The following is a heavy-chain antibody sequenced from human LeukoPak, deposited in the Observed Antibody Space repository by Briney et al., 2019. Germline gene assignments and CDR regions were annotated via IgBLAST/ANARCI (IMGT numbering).Heavy chain of an antibody. CDR3: ARGGKSSSGWPRI. V-gene: IGHV1-18*01. J-gene: IGHJ4*02. Sequence: ASVKVSCKASAYTFTNYGITWVRQAPGQRLEGMGWISGFNGNTKYSQKFQGRVTVTTDTSTSTAYVDVWKLRSDAPAIYSCARGGKSSSGWPRIRGQGTLVTVSS. D-gene: IGHD6-19*01. CDR1: AYTFTNYG. CDR2: ISGFNGNT.